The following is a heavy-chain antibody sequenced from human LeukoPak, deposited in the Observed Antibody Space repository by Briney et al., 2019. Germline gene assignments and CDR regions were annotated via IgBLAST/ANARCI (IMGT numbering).Heavy chain of an antibody. CDR1: AFTVSSNY. D-gene: IGHD2-21*01. V-gene: IGHV4-34*01. J-gene: IGHJ5*02. Sequence: PGGSLRLSCAASAFTVSSNYMSWVRQAPGKGLEWIGEINHSGSTNYNPSLKSRVTISVDTSKNQFSLKLSSVTAADTAVYYCARGLLWYWFDPWGQGTLVTVSS. CDR3: ARGLLWYWFDP. CDR2: INHSGST.